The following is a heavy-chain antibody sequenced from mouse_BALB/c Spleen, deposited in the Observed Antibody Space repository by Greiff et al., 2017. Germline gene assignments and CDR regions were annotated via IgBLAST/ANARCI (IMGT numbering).Heavy chain of an antibody. D-gene: IGHD2-1*01. CDR2: INPYNGDT. J-gene: IGHJ3*01. CDR1: GYTFTSYV. V-gene: IGHV1-20*02. Sequence: EVQLQESGPELVKPGASVKMSCKASGYTFTSYVMNWVMQSHGKSLEWIGRINPYNGDTFYNQKFKGKATLTVDKSSSTAHMELRSLASEDSAVYYCARADGNRFAYWGQGTLVTVSA. CDR3: ARADGNRFAY.